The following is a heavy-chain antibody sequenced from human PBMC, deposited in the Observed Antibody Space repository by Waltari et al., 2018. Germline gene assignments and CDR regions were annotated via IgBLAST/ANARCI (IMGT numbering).Heavy chain of an antibody. V-gene: IGHV1-69*01. D-gene: IGHD3-9*01. Sequence: QVQLVQSGAEVKKPGSSVKVSCKASGGTFSSYAISWVRQAPGHGLEWMGGIIPIFGTANYAQKFQGRVTITADESTSTAYMELSSLRSEDTAVYYCARGVLRYFDWSRSYYFDYWGQGTLVTVSS. CDR2: IIPIFGTA. J-gene: IGHJ4*02. CDR1: GGTFSSYA. CDR3: ARGVLRYFDWSRSYYFDY.